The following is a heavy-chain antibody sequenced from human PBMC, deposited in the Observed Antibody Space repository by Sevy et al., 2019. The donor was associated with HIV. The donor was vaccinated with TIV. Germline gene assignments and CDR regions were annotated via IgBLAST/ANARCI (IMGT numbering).Heavy chain of an antibody. V-gene: IGHV3-23*01. Sequence: GGSLRLSCAASGFTFSSYAMSWVRQAPGKGLEWISAISGSGGSTYYADSVTGRFTISRDNSKNTLYLQMNSLRAEDTAVYYCAKVTPHIVATIIEDAFDIWGQGTMVTVSS. CDR2: ISGSGGST. J-gene: IGHJ3*02. CDR3: AKVTPHIVATIIEDAFDI. D-gene: IGHD5-12*01. CDR1: GFTFSSYA.